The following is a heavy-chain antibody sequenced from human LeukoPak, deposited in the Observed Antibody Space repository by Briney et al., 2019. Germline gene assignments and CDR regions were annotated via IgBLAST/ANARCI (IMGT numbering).Heavy chain of an antibody. Sequence: PGGSLRLSCAASGFTFSNAWMSWVRQAPGKGREWVGRIKSKTDGGTTDYAAPVKGRFTISRDDSKNTLYLQMNSLKTEDTAVYYCTTDVTGDYDAFDIWGQGTMVTVSS. CDR3: TTDVTGDYDAFDI. J-gene: IGHJ3*02. CDR1: GFTFSNAW. CDR2: IKSKTDGGTT. D-gene: IGHD4-17*01. V-gene: IGHV3-15*01.